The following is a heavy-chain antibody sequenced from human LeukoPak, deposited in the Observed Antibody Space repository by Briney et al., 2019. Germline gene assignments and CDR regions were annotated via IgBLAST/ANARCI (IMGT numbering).Heavy chain of an antibody. CDR1: GVSISSSYSY. CDR3: VANGWYSLEH. J-gene: IGHJ1*01. D-gene: IGHD6-19*01. V-gene: IGHV4-39*07. Sequence: SETLSLTCTVSGVSISSSYSYWGWIRQPPGKGLEWIGEIYHSGNTNYNPSLKSRVTLSVDKSKNQLSLKVNSVTAADTAVYYCVANGWYSLEHWGQGTLVIVSS. CDR2: IYHSGNT.